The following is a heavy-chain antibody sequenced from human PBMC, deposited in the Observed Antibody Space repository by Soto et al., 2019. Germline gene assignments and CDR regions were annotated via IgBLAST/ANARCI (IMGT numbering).Heavy chain of an antibody. J-gene: IGHJ5*02. D-gene: IGHD6-19*01. CDR1: GGSVTNLD. CDR2: MHYTGFT. CDR3: AREQSSDNWFDP. V-gene: IGHV4-59*02. Sequence: SETLSLTCSFSGGSVTNLDGPWIRQSPKKGLEWIGYMHYTGFTYYNPSLKSRLTISVDRSKNQFSLKLSSVAAADTAVYYCAREQSSDNWFDPWGQGTLVTVSS.